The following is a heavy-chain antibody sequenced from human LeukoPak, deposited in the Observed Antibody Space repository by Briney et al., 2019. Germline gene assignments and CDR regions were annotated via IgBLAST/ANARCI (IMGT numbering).Heavy chain of an antibody. CDR1: RGSISSSNFY. Sequence: SETLSLTCTVSRGSISSSNFYWGWIRPPPGKGLGWMGWIYYSGRTYYKPSLKSRATISVDTSMNQFALKLSSVTAADTAVYYCARSVRGAMSGYYYYMDVWGKGTTVTISS. V-gene: IGHV4-39*06. D-gene: IGHD3-10*01. CDR2: IYYSGRT. CDR3: ARSVRGAMSGYYYYMDV. J-gene: IGHJ6*03.